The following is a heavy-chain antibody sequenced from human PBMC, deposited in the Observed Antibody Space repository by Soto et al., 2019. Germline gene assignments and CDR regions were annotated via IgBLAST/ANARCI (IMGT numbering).Heavy chain of an antibody. CDR2: ISGYNGNT. CDR3: ARVDYYDSSGYGGY. V-gene: IGHV1-18*04. J-gene: IGHJ4*02. CDR1: GYTFTIYG. Sequence: QVQLVQSGAEVKKPGASVKVSCKASGYTFTIYGISWVRQAPGQGLEWMGWISGYNGNTDYAQNLQDRVTLTTDASTRSVYMELRSLRSDDTAVYYCARVDYYDSSGYGGYWGQGTLITVSS. D-gene: IGHD3-22*01.